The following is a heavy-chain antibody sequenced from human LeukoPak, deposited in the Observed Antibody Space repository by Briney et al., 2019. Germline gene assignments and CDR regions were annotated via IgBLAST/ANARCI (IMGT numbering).Heavy chain of an antibody. V-gene: IGHV3-23*01. D-gene: IGHD4-17*01. J-gene: IGHJ3*01. CDR1: GFTFSSYA. CDR3: ARDPNGDYIGAFEF. Sequence: PGGSLRLSCEASGFTFSSYAMIWVRQAPGKGLERVSAITGSGGGTQYADSVKGRFTISRDNSKNTLYLQMNSLRAEDTAVYYCARDPNGDYIGAFEFWGQGTMVTVSS. CDR2: ITGSGGGT.